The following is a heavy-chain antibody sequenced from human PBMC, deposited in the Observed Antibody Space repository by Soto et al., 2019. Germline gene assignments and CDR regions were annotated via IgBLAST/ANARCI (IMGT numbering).Heavy chain of an antibody. CDR3: AKDRAVVGTRTSGGLDH. D-gene: IGHD6-19*01. J-gene: IGHJ5*02. V-gene: IGHV3-23*01. CDR2: SSGSGDAT. Sequence: EVQLLESGGGLVQPGGSLGLSCVASGFTFSNYDMNWVRQAPGKGLEWVYYSSGSGDATDYPGSVKGRFAISRDSSKNTLYLQTNSVRADDKAVYYCAKDRAVVGTRTSGGLDHWGQGTLVTVSS. CDR1: GFTFSNYD.